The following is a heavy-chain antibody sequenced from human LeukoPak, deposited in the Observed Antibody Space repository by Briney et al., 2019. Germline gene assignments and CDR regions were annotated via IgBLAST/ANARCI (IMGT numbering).Heavy chain of an antibody. CDR1: GFTFSSYG. D-gene: IGHD6-19*01. Sequence: GGSLRLSCAASGFTFSSYGMHWVRQAPGKGLEWVAVISYDGSNRYYADSVKGRFTISRDNSKNTLYLQMNSLRAEDTAVYYCAKNHEAGSRSSGWYYFDYWGQGTLVTVSS. V-gene: IGHV3-30*18. CDR2: ISYDGSNR. CDR3: AKNHEAGSRSSGWYYFDY. J-gene: IGHJ4*02.